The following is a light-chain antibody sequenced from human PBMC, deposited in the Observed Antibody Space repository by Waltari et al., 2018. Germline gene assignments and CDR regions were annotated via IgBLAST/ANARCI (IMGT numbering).Light chain of an antibody. Sequence: QSALTQPASVSGSPGQSITISCTGTSSDVGGYNYVSWYQQHPGKAPKPMIYDVNNRPSGVSNLFPGSKSGNTASLTISGLQAEDEADYFCSSYTSSSTLVFGGGTKLTVL. CDR3: SSYTSSSTLV. J-gene: IGLJ2*01. CDR1: SSDVGGYNY. V-gene: IGLV2-14*03. CDR2: DVN.